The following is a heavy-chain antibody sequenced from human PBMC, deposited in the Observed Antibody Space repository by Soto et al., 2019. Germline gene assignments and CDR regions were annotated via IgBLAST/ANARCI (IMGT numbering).Heavy chain of an antibody. D-gene: IGHD2-15*01. CDR1: GYTFTSYA. CDR3: ARVRVQSYCSVGSCDSYYYYGMDG. V-gene: IGHV1-3*01. J-gene: IGHJ6*02. Sequence: GASVKVSCKASGYTFTSYAMHWVRQAPGQRLEWMGWINAGNGNTKYSQKFQGRVTITRDTSTSTAYMELSRLRSDDTAVYYCARVRVQSYCSVGSCDSYYYYGMDGWGQGTSVTVSS. CDR2: INAGNGNT.